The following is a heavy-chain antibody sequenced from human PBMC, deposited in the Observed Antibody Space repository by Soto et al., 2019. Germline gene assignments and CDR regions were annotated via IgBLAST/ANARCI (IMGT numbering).Heavy chain of an antibody. CDR3: AKGGYYSLFDI. CDR2: ISGSGGRT. J-gene: IGHJ3*02. Sequence: GGSLRLFCVASGFHFSSYAMSWVRQTPGKGLEWVSGISGSGGRTYYADSVKGRFTISRDNSNNTLSLQMHILRVEDTAVYFCAKGGYYSLFDIWGQGTMVTVSS. V-gene: IGHV3-23*01. CDR1: GFHFSSYA. D-gene: IGHD3-16*01.